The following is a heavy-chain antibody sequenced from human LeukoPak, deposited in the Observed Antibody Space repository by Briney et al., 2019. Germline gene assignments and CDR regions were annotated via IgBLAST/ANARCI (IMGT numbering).Heavy chain of an antibody. J-gene: IGHJ6*04. CDR3: AELGITMIGGV. CDR1: GFTVSSYS. Sequence: GGSLRLSCAASGFTVSSYSMNWVRQAPGKGLEWVSYISSSGSTIYYADSVKGRFTISRDNAKNSLYLQMNSLRAEDTAVYYCAELGITMIGGVWGKGTTVTISS. D-gene: IGHD3-10*02. CDR2: ISSSGSTI. V-gene: IGHV3-48*04.